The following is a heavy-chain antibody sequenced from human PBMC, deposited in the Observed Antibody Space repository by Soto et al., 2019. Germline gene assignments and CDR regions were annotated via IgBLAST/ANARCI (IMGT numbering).Heavy chain of an antibody. V-gene: IGHV3-23*01. J-gene: IGHJ4*02. Sequence: XGSLRLSCAASGFTFSSYAMTWVRQAPGKGLEWVSAISGRGSTTYYADSVKGRFTISRDNSKNTLYVQMNSLRAEDTAVYYCAKGFSGTYQDLFDYWGQGTLVTVS. D-gene: IGHD1-7*01. CDR3: AKGFSGTYQDLFDY. CDR2: ISGRGSTT. CDR1: GFTFSSYA.